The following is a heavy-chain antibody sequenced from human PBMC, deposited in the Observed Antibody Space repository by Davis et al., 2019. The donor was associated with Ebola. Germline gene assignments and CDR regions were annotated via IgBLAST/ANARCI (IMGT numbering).Heavy chain of an antibody. D-gene: IGHD6-13*01. V-gene: IGHV3-49*04. CDR2: IRSKGYGGKT. J-gene: IGHJ6*02. CDR3: TRDLKQPPPSYYYGMDV. Sequence: PGGSLRLSCTASGFTFGDYAMSWVRQAPGKGLEWVGFIRSKGYGGKTEYAASVKGRFTISRDDSKSIAYLQMNSLKTEDTAVYYCTRDLKQPPPSYYYGMDVWGQGTTVTVSS. CDR1: GFTFGDYA.